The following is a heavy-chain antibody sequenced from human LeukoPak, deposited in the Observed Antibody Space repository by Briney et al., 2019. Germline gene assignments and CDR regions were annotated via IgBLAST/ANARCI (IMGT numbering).Heavy chain of an antibody. CDR1: GGTFSSYA. CDR3: ASEDGYSSSWYYFDY. D-gene: IGHD6-13*01. V-gene: IGHV1-69*10. J-gene: IGHJ4*02. CDR2: IIPIFGIA. Sequence: SVKVSCKASGGTFSSYAISWVRQAPGQGLEWMGGIIPIFGIANYAQKFQGRVTITADKSTSTAYMELSSLRSEDTAVYYCASEDGYSSSWYYFDYWGQGTLVTVSS.